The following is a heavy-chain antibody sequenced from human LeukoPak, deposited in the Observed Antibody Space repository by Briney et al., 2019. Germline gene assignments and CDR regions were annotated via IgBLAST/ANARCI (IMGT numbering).Heavy chain of an antibody. CDR3: ARESTAFDY. V-gene: IGHV1-46*01. J-gene: IGHJ4*02. CDR2: INPTGGST. CDR1: GYTFTSYY. Sequence: ASVKVSCKASGYTFTSYYMHWVRQGPEQGLEWVGLINPTGGSTSYAQQFQGRISMSRDTSTSTVYMEMSSLTSEDTALYYCARESTAFDYWGQGTLVTVSS.